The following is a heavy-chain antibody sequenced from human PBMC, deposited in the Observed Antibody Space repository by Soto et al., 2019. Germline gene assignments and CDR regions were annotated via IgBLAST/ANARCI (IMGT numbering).Heavy chain of an antibody. Sequence: LSLTCTVSGGSISRGGYYWSWIRQHPGKGLEWIGYIYYSGSTYYNPSLKSRVTISVDTSKNQFSLKLSSVTAADTAVYYCARGAGVLLYYYYGMDVWGQGTTVTVSS. CDR1: GGSISRGGYY. V-gene: IGHV4-31*03. CDR2: IYYSGST. CDR3: ARGAGVLLYYYYGMDV. J-gene: IGHJ6*02. D-gene: IGHD2-15*01.